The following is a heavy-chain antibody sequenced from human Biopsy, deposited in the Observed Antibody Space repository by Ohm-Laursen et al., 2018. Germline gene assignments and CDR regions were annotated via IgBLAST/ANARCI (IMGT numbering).Heavy chain of an antibody. CDR3: ALGGGSYVNFDY. D-gene: IGHD1-26*01. CDR2: ISNSGTT. V-gene: IGHV4-59*01. Sequence: SETLSLTCTVSGGSISSYYWTWIRQPPGKGLQWIGSISNSGTTKSSPSLKSRVTISADTSKNQFSLRLSSVTAADTAVYYCALGGGSYVNFDYWGQGTLVTVSS. J-gene: IGHJ4*02. CDR1: GGSISSYY.